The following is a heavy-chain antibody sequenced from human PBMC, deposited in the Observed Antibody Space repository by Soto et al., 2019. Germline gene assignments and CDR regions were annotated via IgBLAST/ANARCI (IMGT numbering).Heavy chain of an antibody. CDR2: ISSSSSYI. CDR1: GFTFSSYS. J-gene: IGHJ6*03. Sequence: GGSLRLSCAASGFTFSSYSMNWVRQAPGKGLEWVSSISSSSSYIYYADSVKGRFTISRDNAKNSLYLQMNSLRAEDTAVYYCARDNWNYWYMDVWGKGTTVTVSS. V-gene: IGHV3-21*01. D-gene: IGHD1-7*01. CDR3: ARDNWNYWYMDV.